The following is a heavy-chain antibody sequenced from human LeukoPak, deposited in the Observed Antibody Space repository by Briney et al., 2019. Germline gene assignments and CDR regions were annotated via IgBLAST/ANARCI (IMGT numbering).Heavy chain of an antibody. D-gene: IGHD3-22*01. CDR2: MYTSGTT. CDR1: GGSIRSGSYY. V-gene: IGHV4-61*02. Sequence: PSETLSLTCTVSGGSIRSGSYYWNWIRQPAGKGLEWIGRMYTSGTTNYNPSLKSRVTLSVDTSKNQFSLKLSSVTAADTAVYYCARTASGYNLFDYWGQGTLVTVSS. CDR3: ARTASGYNLFDY. J-gene: IGHJ4*02.